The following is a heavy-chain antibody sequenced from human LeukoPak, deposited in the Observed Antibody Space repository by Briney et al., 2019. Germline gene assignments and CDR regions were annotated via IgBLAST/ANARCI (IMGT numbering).Heavy chain of an antibody. V-gene: IGHV4-4*07. CDR3: ASSIAARPHIYYYYMDV. CDR2: IYTSGST. CDR1: GGSISSYY. Sequence: SETLSLTCTVSGGSISSYYWSWIRQPAGKGLEWIGRIYTSGSTNYNPSLKSRVTMSVDTSKNQFSLKLSSVTAADTAVYYCASSIAARPHIYYYYMDVWGKGTTVTVSS. D-gene: IGHD6-6*01. J-gene: IGHJ6*03.